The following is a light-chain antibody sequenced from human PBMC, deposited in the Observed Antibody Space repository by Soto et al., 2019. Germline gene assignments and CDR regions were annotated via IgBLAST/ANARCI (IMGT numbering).Light chain of an antibody. CDR2: TAS. CDR3: QQSHSSPLS. Sequence: IQMTQSPSSLYASVGDRVTITCRASQSIVRNLNWYQQKPGKAPELLIYTASNLESGVPSRFSGSGSGTDFALTISSLQPEDSAVYYCQQSHSSPLSFGGGTKVDIK. V-gene: IGKV1-39*01. J-gene: IGKJ4*01. CDR1: QSIVRN.